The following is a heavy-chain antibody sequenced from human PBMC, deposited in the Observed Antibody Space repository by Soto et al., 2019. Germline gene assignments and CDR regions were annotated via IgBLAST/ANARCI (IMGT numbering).Heavy chain of an antibody. CDR2: IIPIFGTA. D-gene: IGHD1-1*01. CDR3: AGFGTPFDY. Sequence: QVQLVQSGAEVKKPGSSVTVSCKASGGNFSSYAISWVRQAPGQGLEWMGGIIPIFGTANYAQKFQCRVTMTAEESTSTSYMELSSLRAEDTAVYYCAGFGTPFDYWGQGTLVTVSS. CDR1: GGNFSSYA. J-gene: IGHJ4*02. V-gene: IGHV1-69*01.